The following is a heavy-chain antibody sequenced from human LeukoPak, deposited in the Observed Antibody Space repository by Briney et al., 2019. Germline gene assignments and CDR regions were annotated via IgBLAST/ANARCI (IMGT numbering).Heavy chain of an antibody. CDR3: ATDLTAAAGTGY. CDR1: GYTLTELS. J-gene: IGHJ4*02. Sequence: ASVKVSCMVSGYTLTELSMHWVRQAPGKGLEWMGGFDPEDGETIYAQKFQGRVTMTEDTSTDTAYMELSSLRSEDTAVYYCATDLTAAAGTGYWGQGTLVTVSS. V-gene: IGHV1-24*01. D-gene: IGHD6-13*01. CDR2: FDPEDGET.